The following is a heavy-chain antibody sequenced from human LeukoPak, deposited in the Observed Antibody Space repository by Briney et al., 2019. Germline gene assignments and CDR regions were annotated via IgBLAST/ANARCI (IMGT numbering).Heavy chain of an antibody. CDR2: IWYDGSKT. CDR1: GFTFSGYG. Sequence: GGSLRLSCAASGFTFSGYGMHWVRQAPGKGLEWVALIWYDGSKTYYADSVKGRFTVSRDNSKNTLYLQMNSLRAEDTAVYYCARDIRGVLLWFGESRGYYYGMDVWGQGTTDTVSS. CDR3: ARDIRGVLLWFGESRGYYYGMDV. D-gene: IGHD3-10*01. J-gene: IGHJ6*02. V-gene: IGHV3-33*01.